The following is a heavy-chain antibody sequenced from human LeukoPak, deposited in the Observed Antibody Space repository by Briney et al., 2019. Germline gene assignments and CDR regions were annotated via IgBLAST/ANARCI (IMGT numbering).Heavy chain of an antibody. Sequence: SETLSLTCAVYGGSFSGYYWSWIRQPPGKGLEWIGEINHSGSTNYNPSLKSRVTISVDTSKNQFSLKLSSVTAADTAVYYCAREKPVTYYFDYRGQGTLVTVSS. J-gene: IGHJ4*02. CDR3: AREKPVTYYFDY. V-gene: IGHV4-34*01. CDR2: INHSGST. D-gene: IGHD4-17*01. CDR1: GGSFSGYY.